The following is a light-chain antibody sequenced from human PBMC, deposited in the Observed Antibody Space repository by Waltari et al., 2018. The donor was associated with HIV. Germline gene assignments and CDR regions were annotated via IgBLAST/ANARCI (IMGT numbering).Light chain of an antibody. CDR1: QSVLYNSNNKNY. V-gene: IGKV4-1*01. CDR3: QQYYSTPHT. J-gene: IGKJ2*01. CDR2: WAS. Sequence: DIVMTQSPDSLAVSLGERATINCKSSQSVLYNSNNKNYVAWYQQKAGQPPNLLIYWASTREFGVPDRFSGSGSGTDFTLTISSLQAEDVAVYYCQQYYSTPHTFGQGTKLEIK.